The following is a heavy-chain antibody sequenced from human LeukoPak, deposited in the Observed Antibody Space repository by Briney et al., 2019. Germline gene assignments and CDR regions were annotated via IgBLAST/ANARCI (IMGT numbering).Heavy chain of an antibody. J-gene: IGHJ5*02. CDR1: GFTFSSYS. D-gene: IGHD5/OR15-5a*01. CDR3: ARDVLRSPPPNWFDP. CDR2: ISSSSSTI. Sequence: GGSLRLSCAASGFTFSSYSMNWVRQAPGKGLEWVSYISSSSSTIYYADSVKGRFTISRDNAKNSLYLQMNSLRAEDTAVYYCARDVLRSPPPNWFDPWGQGTLVAVSS. V-gene: IGHV3-48*01.